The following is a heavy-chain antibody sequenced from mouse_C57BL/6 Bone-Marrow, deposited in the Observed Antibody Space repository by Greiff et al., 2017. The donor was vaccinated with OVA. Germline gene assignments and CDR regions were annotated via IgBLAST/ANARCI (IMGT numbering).Heavy chain of an antibody. CDR3: ARRLEGITTVDDY. CDR2: IYPRSGNT. V-gene: IGHV1-81*01. J-gene: IGHJ2*01. D-gene: IGHD1-1*01. Sequence: QVQLQQSGAELVRPGASVKLSCKASGYTFTSSGISWVKQRTGQGLEWIGGIYPRSGNTYYNEKFKGKATLTADKSSSTAYMELRSLTSEDSAVYFCARRLEGITTVDDYWGQGTTLTVSS. CDR1: GYTFTSSG.